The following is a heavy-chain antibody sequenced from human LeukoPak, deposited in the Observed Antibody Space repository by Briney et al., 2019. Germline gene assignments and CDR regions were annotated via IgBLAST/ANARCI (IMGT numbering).Heavy chain of an antibody. D-gene: IGHD3-22*01. CDR3: ASDEHYYDSRGYWLRRHAFDI. CDR2: IYYSGST. J-gene: IGHJ3*02. V-gene: IGHV4-59*01. Sequence: SETLSLTCAVYGGSSSGYYWSWIRQPPGKGLEWIGYIYYSGSTNYNPSLKSRVTISVDTSKNQFSLELSSVIAADTAVYYCASDEHYYDSRGYWLRRHAFDIWGQGTMVTVSS. CDR1: GGSSSGYY.